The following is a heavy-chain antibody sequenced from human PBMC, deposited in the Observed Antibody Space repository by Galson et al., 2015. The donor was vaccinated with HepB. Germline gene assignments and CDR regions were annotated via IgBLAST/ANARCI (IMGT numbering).Heavy chain of an antibody. CDR2: IYYSGSP. CDR1: GGSISSSSYY. Sequence: QVQLQESGPGLVKPSETLSLTCTVSGGSISSSSYYWGWIRQPPGTGLEWIGSIYYSGSPYYNPSLKSRVTISVDTSKNQFSLKLSSVTAADTAVYYCARDSWGYCSGGSCYFFDYWGQGTLVTVSS. D-gene: IGHD2-15*01. CDR3: ARDSWGYCSGGSCYFFDY. V-gene: IGHV4-39*07. J-gene: IGHJ4*02.